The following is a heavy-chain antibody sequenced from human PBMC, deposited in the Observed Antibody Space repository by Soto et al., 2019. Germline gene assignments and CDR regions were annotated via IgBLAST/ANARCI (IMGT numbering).Heavy chain of an antibody. D-gene: IGHD3-9*01. CDR1: GFTFSSYG. Sequence: QVQLVESGGGVVQPGRSLRLSCAASGFTFSSYGMHWVRQAPGKGLEWVAVISYDGSNKYYADSVKGRFTISRDNSKNTLYLQMNSLRAEDTAVYYSATVRSAGYYLYYYYSMDVWGQGTTVTVYS. CDR2: ISYDGSNK. J-gene: IGHJ6*02. V-gene: IGHV3-30*03. CDR3: ATVRSAGYYLYYYYSMDV.